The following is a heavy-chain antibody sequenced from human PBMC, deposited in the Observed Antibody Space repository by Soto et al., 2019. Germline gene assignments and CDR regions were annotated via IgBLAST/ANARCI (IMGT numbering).Heavy chain of an antibody. CDR3: ARGGTPIDY. Sequence: QVQLVQSGAEVKKPGASVKVSCKASGYTFTNFGIRWVRQAPGQGLEWMGWISAYNGNTNYAQNFQGRVTMTTDTSTSTAYRELRSLISDDTAVYYGARGGTPIDYWGQGTLVTVSS. CDR2: ISAYNGNT. J-gene: IGHJ4*02. CDR1: GYTFTNFG. V-gene: IGHV1-18*01. D-gene: IGHD3-16*01.